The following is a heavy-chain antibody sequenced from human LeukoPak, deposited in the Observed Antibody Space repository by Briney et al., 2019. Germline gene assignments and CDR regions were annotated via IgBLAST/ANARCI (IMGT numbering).Heavy chain of an antibody. CDR2: IKSDGRT. CDR3: ARAPSEIGGYYPEYFRH. CDR1: GFTFSNYW. Sequence: GGSLRLSCAAAGFTFSNYWMHWVRQAPGKGLVWVSRIKSDGRTNYADSVKGRFTISRDNAKNTVSPQMNSLRAEDTGVYYCARAPSEIGGYYPEYFRHWGQGTLVTVSS. J-gene: IGHJ1*01. D-gene: IGHD3-22*01. V-gene: IGHV3-74*01.